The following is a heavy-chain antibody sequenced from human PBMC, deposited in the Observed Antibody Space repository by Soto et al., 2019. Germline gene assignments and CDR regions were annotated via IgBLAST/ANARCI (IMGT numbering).Heavy chain of an antibody. CDR1: GGSSSGGGYS. J-gene: IGHJ4*02. V-gene: IGHV4-30-2*01. CDR2: IYHSGST. CDR3: ARGPPLGF. Sequence: PSETQSLTCAVSGGSSSGGGYSWSWIRQPPGKGLECIGYIYHSGSTYYNPSLKSRVIISVDRSKNQFSLKLSSVTAADTAVYYCARGPPLGFWGQGTLVTVSS.